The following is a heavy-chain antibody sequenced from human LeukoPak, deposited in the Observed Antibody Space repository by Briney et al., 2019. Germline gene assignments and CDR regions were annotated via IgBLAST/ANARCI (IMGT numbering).Heavy chain of an antibody. CDR1: GFTFNDYG. Sequence: GGSLRLSCAASGFTFNDYGISWVLQAPGEGLEWFSGINWNGGRTGYADSMKGRFVISRDNAKNSLYLQVNSLRAEDTALYYCARNFGGGDSSGPYYWGQGTLVTVSS. D-gene: IGHD3-22*01. CDR3: ARNFGGGDSSGPYY. CDR2: INWNGGRT. V-gene: IGHV3-20*04. J-gene: IGHJ4*02.